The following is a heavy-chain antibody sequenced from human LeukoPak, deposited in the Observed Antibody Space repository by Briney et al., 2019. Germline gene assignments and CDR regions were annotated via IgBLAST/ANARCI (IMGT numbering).Heavy chain of an antibody. V-gene: IGHV3-30*04. CDR1: GFTFSSYA. J-gene: IGHJ4*02. CDR2: ISYDGTNE. D-gene: IGHD1-26*01. CDR3: ASGAGGWELLTKSNFDY. Sequence: GGSLRLSCAASGFTFSSYAIHWVRQAPGKGLEWMAVISYDGTNEYYADSVKGRFTISRDNSKNTLYLQMNSLRAEDTAVYYCASGAGGWELLTKSNFDYWGQGTLVTVSS.